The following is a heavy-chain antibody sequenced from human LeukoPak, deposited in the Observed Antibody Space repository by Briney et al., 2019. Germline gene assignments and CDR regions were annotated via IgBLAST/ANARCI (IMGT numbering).Heavy chain of an antibody. CDR1: GGSLCSYY. CDR2: IYYSGST. Sequence: SETLSLTCTVSGGSLCSYYWGWIRQPAGKGLEWIGYIYYSGSTNYNPSLKSRVTMSVDTSKNQFSLKLSSVTAADTAVYYCARHGGPGSWHRYDYWGQGTLVTVSS. V-gene: IGHV4-59*08. D-gene: IGHD6-13*01. J-gene: IGHJ4*02. CDR3: ARHGGPGSWHRYDY.